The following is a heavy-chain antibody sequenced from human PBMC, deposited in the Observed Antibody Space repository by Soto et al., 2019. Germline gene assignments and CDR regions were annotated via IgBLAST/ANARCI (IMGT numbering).Heavy chain of an antibody. CDR2: ISAYNGNT. D-gene: IGHD3-16*01. J-gene: IGHJ4*02. Sequence: XAVKVSCNASGYTFTSYGSSLVRQAPGQGLEWMGWISAYNGNTNYAQKLQGRVAMTTDTSTSTAYMELRSLRSDDTAVYYCARDGQFGDYWGQGTLVTVSS. V-gene: IGHV1-18*01. CDR1: GYTFTSYG. CDR3: ARDGQFGDY.